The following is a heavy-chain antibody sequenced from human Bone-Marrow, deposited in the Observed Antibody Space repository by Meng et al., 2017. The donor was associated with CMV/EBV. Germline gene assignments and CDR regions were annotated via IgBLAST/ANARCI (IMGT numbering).Heavy chain of an antibody. CDR3: VVVRNAFDI. CDR2: MNPNSGNT. V-gene: IGHV1-8*01. J-gene: IGHJ3*02. D-gene: IGHD2-2*01. CDR1: GYTFTSYG. Sequence: ASVKVSCKPSGYTFTSYGIDWVRQAPGQGLEWMGWMNPNSGNTGYAQKFQGRVTMTRNTSISTAYMELSSLRSEDTAVYYCVVVRNAFDIWGQGTMVTVSS.